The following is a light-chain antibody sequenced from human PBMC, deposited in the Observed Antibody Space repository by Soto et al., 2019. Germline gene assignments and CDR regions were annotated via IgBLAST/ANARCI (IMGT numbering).Light chain of an antibody. CDR2: AAS. Sequence: DIQMTQSPSSLSASVADRVTITCLVSQSISSYLNWYQQKPGKAPKLLIYAASSLQSGVPARFSGSGSGTDFTLTISSLQPEDFATYYCQQSYSTPRTFGQGTKVDIK. J-gene: IGKJ1*01. CDR3: QQSYSTPRT. CDR1: QSISSY. V-gene: IGKV1-39*01.